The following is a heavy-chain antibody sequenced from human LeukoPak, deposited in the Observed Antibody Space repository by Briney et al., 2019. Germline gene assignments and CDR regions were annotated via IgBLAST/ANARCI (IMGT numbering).Heavy chain of an antibody. Sequence: PSETLSLTCAVYVGSFSGYYWSWIRQTPGKGLEWIGETSQSGSTNYNPSLKSRVTISVDTSKNQFSLKLSSVTAADTAVYYCARVLKRGPVADYGMDVWGQGTTVTVSS. J-gene: IGHJ6*02. CDR1: VGSFSGYY. CDR2: TSQSGST. D-gene: IGHD6-19*01. V-gene: IGHV4-34*01. CDR3: ARVLKRGPVADYGMDV.